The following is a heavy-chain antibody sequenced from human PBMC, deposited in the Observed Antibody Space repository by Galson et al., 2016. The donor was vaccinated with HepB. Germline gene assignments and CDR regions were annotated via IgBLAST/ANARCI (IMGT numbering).Heavy chain of an antibody. J-gene: IGHJ5*02. CDR1: GFTFSDYY. D-gene: IGHD2-2*01. V-gene: IGHV3-11*01. CDR3: AKDGSIGPAGMFWFDP. Sequence: SLRLSCAASGFTFSDYYMSWIRQAPGKGLEWVSYISSSGSTIYYADSVKGRFTISRDNSKNTLYLRMNSLRADGTAFYYCAKDGSIGPAGMFWFDPRGQGSLVTVSS. CDR2: ISSSGSTI.